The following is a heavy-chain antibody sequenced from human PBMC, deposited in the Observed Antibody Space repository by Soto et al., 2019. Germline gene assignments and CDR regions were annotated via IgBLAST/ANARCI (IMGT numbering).Heavy chain of an antibody. D-gene: IGHD1-7*01. CDR2: INHSGST. Sequence: SETLSLTCAVYGGSFSGYYWSWIRQPPGKGLEWIGEINHSGSTNYNPSLKSRVTISVDTSKNQFSLKLSSVTAADTAVYYCARAQLELGYWGQGTLVTVSS. CDR1: GGSFSGYY. V-gene: IGHV4-34*01. J-gene: IGHJ4*02. CDR3: ARAQLELGY.